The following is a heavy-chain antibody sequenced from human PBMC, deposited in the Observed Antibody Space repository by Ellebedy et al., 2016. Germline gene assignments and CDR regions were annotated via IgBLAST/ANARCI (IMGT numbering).Heavy chain of an antibody. CDR1: GGSISSGGYY. CDR2: IYYSGST. V-gene: IGHV4-31*03. D-gene: IGHD3-10*01. Sequence: SETLSLTCTVSGGSISSGGYYWSWIRQHPGKGLEWIGYIYYSGSTYYNPSLKSRVTISVDTSKNQFSLKLSSVTAADTAVYYCARVVPMGSGRGEFDYWGQGTLVTVSS. CDR3: ARVVPMGSGRGEFDY. J-gene: IGHJ4*02.